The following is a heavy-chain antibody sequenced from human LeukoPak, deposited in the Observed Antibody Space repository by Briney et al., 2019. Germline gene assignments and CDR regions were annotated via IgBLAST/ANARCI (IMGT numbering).Heavy chain of an antibody. CDR3: AHSHLYGSGSVAFDY. Sequence: GPMPLDARAPLTLTGSFSGVAVTISAKGVGWIRQPPANALEWLALIYWDDDKRYSPSLKSRLTITKDTSKNQVVLTMTNMDPVDTATYYCAHSHLYGSGSVAFDYWGQGTLVTVSS. D-gene: IGHD3-10*01. J-gene: IGHJ4*02. V-gene: IGHV2-5*02. CDR2: IYWDDDK. CDR1: GVAVTISAKG.